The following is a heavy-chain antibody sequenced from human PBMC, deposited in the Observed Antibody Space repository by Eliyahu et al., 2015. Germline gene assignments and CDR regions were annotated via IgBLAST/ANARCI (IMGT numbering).Heavy chain of an antibody. D-gene: IGHD6-13*01. CDR2: IYWNDXX. CDR1: WFSXRTSGVT. CDR3: AHNSIAAAGTGWFDP. V-gene: IGHV2-5*01. Sequence: QITLKESGPTLVKPTQTLTLTCTXSWFSXRTSGVTVGWXXQPPGXALEXLALIYWNDXXXYSPSLKSRLTITKDTSKNQVVLTMTNVDPVDTATYYCAHNSIAAAGTGWFDPWGQGTLVTVSS. J-gene: IGHJ5*02.